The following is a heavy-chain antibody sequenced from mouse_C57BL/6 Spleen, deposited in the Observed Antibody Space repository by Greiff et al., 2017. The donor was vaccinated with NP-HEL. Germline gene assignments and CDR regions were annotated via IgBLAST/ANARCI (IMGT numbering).Heavy chain of an antibody. CDR1: GYTFTSYW. D-gene: IGHD1-1*01. CDR3: ARRGYYGSSPYFDY. J-gene: IGHJ2*01. V-gene: IGHV1-53*01. Sequence: VKLQESGTELVKPGASVKLSCKASGYTFTSYWMHWVKQRPGQGLEWIGNINPSNGGTNYNEKFKSKATLTVDKSSSTAYMQLSSLTSEDSAVYYCARRGYYGSSPYFDYWGQGTTLTVSS. CDR2: INPSNGGT.